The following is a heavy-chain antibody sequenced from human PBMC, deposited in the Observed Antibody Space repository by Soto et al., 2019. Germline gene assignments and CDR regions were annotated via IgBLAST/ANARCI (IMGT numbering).Heavy chain of an antibody. CDR3: ASHYRRRGWAWATEPLFDF. Sequence: QVQLQESGPGLVKPSETLSLTCTVSGGSISSYYWSWIRQPPGKGLEWIGYIYYSGSTNYNPSLKSRATIPADTPKNQFSLKLSSVTAADTAVYYCASHYRRRGWAWATEPLFDFWGQGTLVTVSS. V-gene: IGHV4-59*01. J-gene: IGHJ4*02. D-gene: IGHD6-19*01. CDR1: GGSISSYY. CDR2: IYYSGST.